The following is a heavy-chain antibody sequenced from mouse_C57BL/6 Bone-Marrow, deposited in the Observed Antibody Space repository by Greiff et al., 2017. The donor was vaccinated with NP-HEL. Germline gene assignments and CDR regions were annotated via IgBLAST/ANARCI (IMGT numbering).Heavy chain of an antibody. Sequence: EVKLMESGGDLVKPGGSLKLSCAASGFTFSSYGMSWVRQTPDKRLEWVATISSGGSYTYYPDSVKGRFTISRDNAKNTLYLQMSSLKSEDTAMYYCARHPPRDYYGSRHWYFDVWGTGTTVTVSS. CDR3: ARHPPRDYYGSRHWYFDV. CDR2: ISSGGSYT. D-gene: IGHD1-1*01. J-gene: IGHJ1*03. V-gene: IGHV5-6*01. CDR1: GFTFSSYG.